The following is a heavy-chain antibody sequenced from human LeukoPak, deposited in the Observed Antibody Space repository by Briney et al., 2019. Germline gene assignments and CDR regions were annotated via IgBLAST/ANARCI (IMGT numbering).Heavy chain of an antibody. CDR3: AGEGYYGSGSHFDY. CDR2: INPNSGGT. D-gene: IGHD3-10*01. Sequence: GASVKVSCKASGYTFTGYYMHWVRQAPGQGLEWMGWINPNSGGTNYAQKFQGRVTMTRDTSISTAYMELSRLRSDDTAVYYCAGEGYYGSGSHFDYWGQGTLVTVSS. CDR1: GYTFTGYY. J-gene: IGHJ4*02. V-gene: IGHV1-2*02.